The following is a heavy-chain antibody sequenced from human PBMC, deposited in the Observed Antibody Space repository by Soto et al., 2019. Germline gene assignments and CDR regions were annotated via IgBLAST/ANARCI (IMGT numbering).Heavy chain of an antibody. CDR2: IIPIFGTA. Sequence: QVQLVQSGAEVKKPGSSVKVSCKASGGPSRSYAISWGRQAPGQGLEWMGGIIPIFGTANYAQKFQGRVTITADESTSTAYMELSSLRSEDTAVYYCARDRGYSSSWYEKDYWGQGTLVTVSS. CDR3: ARDRGYSSSWYEKDY. J-gene: IGHJ4*02. CDR1: GGPSRSYA. D-gene: IGHD6-13*01. V-gene: IGHV1-69*01.